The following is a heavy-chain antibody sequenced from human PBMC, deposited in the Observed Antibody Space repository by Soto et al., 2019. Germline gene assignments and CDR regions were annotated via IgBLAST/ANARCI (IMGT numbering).Heavy chain of an antibody. V-gene: IGHV3-23*01. Sequence: GGSLRLACAASEFTFSSSIMSWVRQAPGKGLEWVSTFSGSSGNKYYADFVKGRFTISGDNSKNTLYLQMSSLRAEDTAVYYCAKRKWVLLRPDAFDSWGQGTMVTVSS. CDR1: EFTFSSSI. CDR2: FSGSSGNK. J-gene: IGHJ3*02. D-gene: IGHD1-26*01. CDR3: AKRKWVLLRPDAFDS.